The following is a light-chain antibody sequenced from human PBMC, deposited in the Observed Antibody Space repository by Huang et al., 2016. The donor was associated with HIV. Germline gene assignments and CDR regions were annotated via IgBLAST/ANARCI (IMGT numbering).Light chain of an antibody. CDR3: QQSYSFPRT. J-gene: IGKJ2*01. CDR2: ATS. Sequence: DIQMTQSPSSLYASVGDRVTISCRASQSISAYLKWYQHRPGRAPKRLIYATSDLQGGVPSRFSGSRSGTQFTLTISSLQPEDFATYYCQQSYSFPRTFGQGTKLDIK. CDR1: QSISAY. V-gene: IGKV1-39*01.